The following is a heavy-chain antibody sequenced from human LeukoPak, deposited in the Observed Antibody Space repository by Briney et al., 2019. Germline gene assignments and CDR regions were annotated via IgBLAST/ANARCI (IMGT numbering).Heavy chain of an antibody. CDR3: AKEIYYDSSAFFDY. Sequence: GGSLRLSCAASGFTFSSFVLNWVRQAPGKGLEWVSTISGSGGTTYYADSVKGRFTISRDNSKNTLYLQMNSLRTEDTAVYFCAKEIYYDSSAFFDYWGQGTLVTVSS. CDR2: ISGSGGTT. CDR1: GFTFSSFV. J-gene: IGHJ4*02. D-gene: IGHD3-22*01. V-gene: IGHV3-23*01.